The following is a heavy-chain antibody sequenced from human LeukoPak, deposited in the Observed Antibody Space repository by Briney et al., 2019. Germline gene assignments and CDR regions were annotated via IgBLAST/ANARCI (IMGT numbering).Heavy chain of an antibody. CDR1: GYTFTGYY. J-gene: IGHJ6*02. CDR3: ARVSLGTTVVTPESSYCYYGMDV. Sequence: ASVKVSCKASGYTFTGYYMHWVRQAPGQGLEWMGWINPNSGGTNYAQKFQGRVTMTRDTSISTAYMELSRLRSDDTAVYYCARVSLGTTVVTPESSYCYYGMDVWGQGTTVTVSS. V-gene: IGHV1-2*02. D-gene: IGHD4-23*01. CDR2: INPNSGGT.